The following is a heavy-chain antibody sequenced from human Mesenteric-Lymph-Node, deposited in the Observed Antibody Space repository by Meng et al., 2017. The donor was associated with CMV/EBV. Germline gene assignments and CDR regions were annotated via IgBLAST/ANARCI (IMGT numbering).Heavy chain of an antibody. CDR2: IYYSGST. CDR3: ARERLYGMDV. V-gene: IGHV4-59*11. J-gene: IGHJ6*02. Sequence: SETLSLTCTVSGGSISRHYWSWIRQPSGKGLEWIGYIYYSGSTHYNPSLKSRVTISVDTSKNQFSVKLSSVTAADTAVYYCARERLYGMDVWGQGTSVTVSS. CDR1: GGSISRHY. D-gene: IGHD1-1*01.